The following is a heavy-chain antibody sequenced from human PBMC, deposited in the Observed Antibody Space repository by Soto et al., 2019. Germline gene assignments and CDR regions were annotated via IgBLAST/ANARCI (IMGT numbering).Heavy chain of an antibody. D-gene: IGHD1-26*01. CDR3: ARETSYYPRLPFDY. Sequence: PGGSLRLSCAASGFTFSDYYMSWIRQAPGKGLEWVSYISSSGSTIYYADSVKGRFTISRDNAKNSLYLQMNSLRAEDTAVYYCARETSYYPRLPFDYWGQGTLVTVSS. J-gene: IGHJ4*02. V-gene: IGHV3-11*01. CDR2: ISSSGSTI. CDR1: GFTFSDYY.